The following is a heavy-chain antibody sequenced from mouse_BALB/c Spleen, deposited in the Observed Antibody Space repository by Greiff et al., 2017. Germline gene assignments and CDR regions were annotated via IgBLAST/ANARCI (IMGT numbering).Heavy chain of an antibody. Sequence: DVKLVESGGGLVKPGGSLKLSCAASGFAFSSYDMSWVRQTPEKRLEWVAYISSGGGSTYYPDTVKGRFTISRDNAKNTLYLQMSSLKSEDTAMYYCARHFGSSYYFDYWGQGTTLTVSS. V-gene: IGHV5-12-1*01. J-gene: IGHJ2*01. CDR2: ISSGGGST. CDR3: ARHFGSSYYFDY. CDR1: GFAFSSYD. D-gene: IGHD1-1*01.